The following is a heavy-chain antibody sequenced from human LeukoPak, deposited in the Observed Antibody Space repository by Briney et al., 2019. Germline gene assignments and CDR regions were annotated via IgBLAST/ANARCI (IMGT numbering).Heavy chain of an antibody. J-gene: IGHJ4*02. Sequence: PGGSLRLSCAASGFTFNTYDMHWVRQAPGKGLEWVAFVRFDGSDTYYADSVKGRFTLSGDNSKNTLYLQMNSLRAEDTAVYYCTGDSDYWGQGTLVTVSS. CDR1: GFTFNTYD. CDR3: TGDSDY. CDR2: VRFDGSDT. V-gene: IGHV3-30*02.